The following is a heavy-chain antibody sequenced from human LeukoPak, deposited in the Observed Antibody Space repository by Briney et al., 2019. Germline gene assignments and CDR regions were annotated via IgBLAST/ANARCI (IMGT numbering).Heavy chain of an antibody. J-gene: IGHJ5*02. CDR1: GYTFTSYD. Sequence: ASVKVSCKASGYTFTSYDINWVRQATGQGLEWMGWMNPNSGNTGYAQKFQGRVTITADESTSTAYMELSSLRSEDTAVYYCARGVDFGWFDPWGQGTLVTVSS. CDR2: MNPNSGNT. CDR3: ARGVDFGWFDP. V-gene: IGHV1-8*01. D-gene: IGHD3-3*01.